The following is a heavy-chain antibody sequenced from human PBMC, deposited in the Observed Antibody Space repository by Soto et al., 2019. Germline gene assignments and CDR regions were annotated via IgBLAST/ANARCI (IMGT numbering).Heavy chain of an antibody. CDR1: GFTFSSYA. J-gene: IGHJ4*02. CDR3: ARAPTTVTTAYYFDF. D-gene: IGHD4-17*01. Sequence: QVQLVESGGGVVQPGRSLRLSCAASGFTFSSYAIHWVRQAPGKGLEWVAVISYDGNNKYYADSVQGRFTISRDNSKNTLYLHMNSLRAEDTAVYYCARAPTTVTTAYYFDFWGQGTLVTVSS. CDR2: ISYDGNNK. V-gene: IGHV3-30-3*01.